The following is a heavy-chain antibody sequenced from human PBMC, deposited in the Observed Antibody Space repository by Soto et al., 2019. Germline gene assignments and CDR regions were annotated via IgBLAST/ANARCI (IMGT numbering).Heavy chain of an antibody. D-gene: IGHD1-26*01. V-gene: IGHV4-59*01. J-gene: IGHJ4*02. CDR2: IYYSGST. CDR1: GGSINSYY. Sequence: SETLSLTCTVSGGSINSYYWSWIRQPPGKGLEWIGYIYYSGSTNYNPSLKSRVTISVDTSKSQFSLKLSSVTAADTAVYYCARRYGGNFDYWGQGTLVTVSS. CDR3: ARRYGGNFDY.